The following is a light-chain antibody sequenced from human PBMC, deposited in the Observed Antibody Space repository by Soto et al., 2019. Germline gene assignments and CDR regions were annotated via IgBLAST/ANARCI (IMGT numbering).Light chain of an antibody. Sequence: EIVMTQFPATLSVSPGGRATLSCRASQNVRRNLAWYQQKPGQAPRLLIYGASTRATGMPARFSGSGSGTEFTLTISSLQSEDFAVYFCQQRSSWPLTFGGGTKVEIK. CDR2: GAS. J-gene: IGKJ4*02. V-gene: IGKV3D-15*01. CDR3: QQRSSWPLT. CDR1: QNVRRN.